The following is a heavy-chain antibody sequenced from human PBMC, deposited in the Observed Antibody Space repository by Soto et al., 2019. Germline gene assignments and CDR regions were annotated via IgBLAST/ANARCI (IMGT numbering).Heavy chain of an antibody. V-gene: IGHV3-23*01. Sequence: PGGSLRLSCAASGFTFNTYAMSWVRQAPGKGLEWLSAISDSGGRTYYADSVKGRFTIPRDNSKNTLYLQMNSLRAEDTAVYFCAKELVNSGWTHFDYWGQGTLVTVSS. CDR3: AKELVNSGWTHFDY. CDR1: GFTFNTYA. D-gene: IGHD6-19*01. CDR2: ISDSGGRT. J-gene: IGHJ4*02.